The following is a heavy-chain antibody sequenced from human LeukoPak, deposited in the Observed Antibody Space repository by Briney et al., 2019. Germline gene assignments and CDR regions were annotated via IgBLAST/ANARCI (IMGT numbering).Heavy chain of an antibody. V-gene: IGHV3-74*01. J-gene: IGHJ4*02. CDR3: ARVPYQYGDHY. CDR1: GFTFSSYW. Sequence: GGSLRLSCAASGFTFSSYWMHWGRQAPGKGLVWVSRINSDGSSTIYADSVKGRFTISRDNAKNTLYLQMNSLRAEDTAVYYCARVPYQYGDHYWGQGTLVTVSS. D-gene: IGHD4-17*01. CDR2: INSDGSST.